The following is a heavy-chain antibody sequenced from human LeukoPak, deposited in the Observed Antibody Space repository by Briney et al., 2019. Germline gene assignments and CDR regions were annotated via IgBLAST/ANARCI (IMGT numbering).Heavy chain of an antibody. J-gene: IGHJ6*03. CDR2: TNTHGTSA. V-gene: IGHV3-74*01. D-gene: IGHD6-13*01. CDR1: GFTFNNYW. CDR3: LAGYYYYYMDV. Sequence: GGSLRLSCAASGFTFNNYWMHWVRHAPGKGLVWVARTNTHGTSANYADSVKGRFIISRDNANNTLYLQMNGLRGEDTGVYYALAGYYYYYMDVWGKGTTVTVSS.